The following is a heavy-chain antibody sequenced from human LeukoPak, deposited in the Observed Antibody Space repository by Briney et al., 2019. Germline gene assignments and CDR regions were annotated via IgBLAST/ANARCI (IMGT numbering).Heavy chain of an antibody. CDR1: GGTFSSYA. J-gene: IGHJ6*02. CDR2: IIPTFGTA. V-gene: IGHV1-69*13. Sequence: ASVKVSCKASGGTFSSYAISWVRQAPGQGLEWMGGIIPTFGTANYAQKFQGRVTITADESTSTAYMELSSLRSEDTAVYYCARGQGPVAPGLGYYGMDVWGQGTTVTVSS. CDR3: ARGQGPVAPGLGYYGMDV.